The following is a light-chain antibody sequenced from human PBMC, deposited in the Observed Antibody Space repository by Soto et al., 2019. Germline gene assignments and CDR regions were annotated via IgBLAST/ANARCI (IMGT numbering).Light chain of an antibody. Sequence: ALTQPASVSGSPGQSITISCTRTSSDVGGYNYVSWYQQHPGKAPKLMIYDVSNRPSGVSNRFSGSKSDNTASLTISGLQAEDEADYYCSSYTSSSTLYVFGTGTKVTVL. V-gene: IGLV2-14*01. J-gene: IGLJ1*01. CDR3: SSYTSSSTLYV. CDR2: DVS. CDR1: SSDVGGYNY.